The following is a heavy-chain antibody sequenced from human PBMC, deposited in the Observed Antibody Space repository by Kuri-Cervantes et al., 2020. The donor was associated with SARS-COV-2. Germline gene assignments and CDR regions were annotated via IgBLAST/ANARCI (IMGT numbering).Heavy chain of an antibody. CDR1: GFTFSNYD. J-gene: IGHJ6*02. CDR2: ISSSSRTM. Sequence: GESLKISCAASGFTFSNYDMNWVRQAPGKGLEWVSYISSSSRTMYNADSVKGRFTISRDNAKNSLYLQMNSLRDGDTAVYYCARYGFGYSTFYGMDVWGQGTTVTVSS. D-gene: IGHD6-13*01. V-gene: IGHV3-48*02. CDR3: ARYGFGYSTFYGMDV.